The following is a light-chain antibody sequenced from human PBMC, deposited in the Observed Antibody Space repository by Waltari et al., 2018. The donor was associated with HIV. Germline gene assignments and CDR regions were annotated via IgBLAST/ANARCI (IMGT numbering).Light chain of an antibody. Sequence: DIVLTQSLATLSLSQGERATLSCRTSQSVDPFLAWFQQRPGQAPRLLIYAASKRATGIPDRFSGSGSGTDFTLTISSLEPEDFAVYYCQFRPNWFAFGPGTKVDI. J-gene: IGKJ3*01. CDR3: QFRPNWFA. V-gene: IGKV3-11*01. CDR1: QSVDPF. CDR2: AAS.